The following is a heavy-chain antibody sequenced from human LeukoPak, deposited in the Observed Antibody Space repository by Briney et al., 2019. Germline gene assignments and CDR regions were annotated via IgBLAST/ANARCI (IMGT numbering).Heavy chain of an antibody. CDR1: GGSISSYY. V-gene: IGHV4-59*01. J-gene: IGHJ4*02. CDR2: IYDSGST. CDR3: ARQSISGSSLSYFDY. Sequence: SETLSLTCTVSGGSISSYYWSWIRQPPGKGLEWIGNIYDSGSTNYNPSLKSRVTISVDTSKNQCSPKLSSVTAADTAVYYCARQSISGSSLSYFDYWGQGTLVNVSS. D-gene: IGHD3-22*01.